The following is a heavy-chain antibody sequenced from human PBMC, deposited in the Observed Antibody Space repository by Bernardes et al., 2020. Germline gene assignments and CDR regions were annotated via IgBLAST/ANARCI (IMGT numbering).Heavy chain of an antibody. CDR3: ALGGSGRYPRDDYFDY. Sequence: GGSLRLSCAASGFTVSSNYMSWVRQAPGKGLEWVSVIYSGGSTYYADSVKGRFTISRDNSKNTLYLQMNSLRAEDTAVYYCALGGSGRYPRDDYFDYWGQGTLVTVSS. J-gene: IGHJ4*02. CDR1: GFTVSSNY. V-gene: IGHV3-53*01. CDR2: IYSGGST. D-gene: IGHD3-10*01.